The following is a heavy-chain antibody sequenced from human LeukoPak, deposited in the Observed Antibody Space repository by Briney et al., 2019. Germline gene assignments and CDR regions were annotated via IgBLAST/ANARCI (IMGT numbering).Heavy chain of an antibody. J-gene: IGHJ4*02. CDR3: AKSHCSSTSCYTGDFDY. D-gene: IGHD2-2*02. CDR1: GFTFSSYA. V-gene: IGHV3-23*01. Sequence: GGSLRLSCAASGFTFSSYAMSWVSQAPGKGLEWVSAISGSGGSTYYADSVKGRFTISRDNSKNTLYLQMNSLRAEDTAVYYCAKSHCSSTSCYTGDFDYWGQGTLVTVSS. CDR2: ISGSGGST.